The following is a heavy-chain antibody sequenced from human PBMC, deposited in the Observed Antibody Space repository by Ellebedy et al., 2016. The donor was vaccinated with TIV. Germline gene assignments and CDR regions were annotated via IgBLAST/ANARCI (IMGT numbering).Heavy chain of an antibody. CDR2: IFSNDKE. J-gene: IGHJ4*02. CDR3: ARDLYYCGGDCSYNFDY. V-gene: IGHV2-26*01. Sequence: SGPTLVKPKETLTLTCTVSEFSLANIIMGVSWIRQPPGKALEWLAHIFSNDKESYSTYLRSRLSISKETSKSQVVLTMTKVDHLDTATYYCARDLYYCGGDCSYNFDYWGQGAVVTVSS. D-gene: IGHD2-21*02. CDR1: EFSLANIIMG.